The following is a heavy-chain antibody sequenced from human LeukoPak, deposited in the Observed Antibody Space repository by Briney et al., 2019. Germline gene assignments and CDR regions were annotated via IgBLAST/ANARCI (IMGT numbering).Heavy chain of an antibody. D-gene: IGHD3-22*01. CDR3: AKRGVVIRVILVGFHKEAYYFDS. CDR1: GITLSNYG. Sequence: PGWSLRLSCAVSGITLSNYGMSWVRQAPGKGLEWVAGISDSGGRTNYADSVKGRFTISRDNPKSTLYLQMNSLRAEDTAVYFCAKRGVVIRVILVGFHKEAYYFDSWGQRALVTVSS. CDR2: ISDSGGRT. J-gene: IGHJ4*02. V-gene: IGHV3-23*01.